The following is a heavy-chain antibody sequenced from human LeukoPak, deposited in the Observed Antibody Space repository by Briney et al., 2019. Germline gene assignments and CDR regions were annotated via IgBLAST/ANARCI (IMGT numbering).Heavy chain of an antibody. D-gene: IGHD5-18*01. J-gene: IGHJ5*02. CDR3: ARGQSYGWFDP. CDR2: ISGSSSYI. CDR1: GFTFSTYS. Sequence: GGSLRLSCAASGFTFSTYSMNWVRQAPGKGLEWVSSISGSSSYIYYADSVKGRFTISRDSAQNSLYLQMNSLRAEDTAVYYCARGQSYGWFDPWGQGTLVTASS. V-gene: IGHV3-21*01.